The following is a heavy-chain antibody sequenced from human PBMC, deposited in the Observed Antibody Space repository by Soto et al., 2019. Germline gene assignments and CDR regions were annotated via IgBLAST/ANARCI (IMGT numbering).Heavy chain of an antibody. CDR2: INPNSGGT. D-gene: IGHD3-16*01. V-gene: IGHV1-2*04. J-gene: IGHJ6*03. CDR3: ARGVAGGSYYYYMDV. Sequence: ASVKVSCKASGYTFTGYYMHWVRQAPGQGLEWMGWINPNSGGTNYAQKFQGWVTMTRDTSISTAYMELSRLRSDDTAVYYCARGVAGGSYYYYMDVWGKGTTVTVSS. CDR1: GYTFTGYY.